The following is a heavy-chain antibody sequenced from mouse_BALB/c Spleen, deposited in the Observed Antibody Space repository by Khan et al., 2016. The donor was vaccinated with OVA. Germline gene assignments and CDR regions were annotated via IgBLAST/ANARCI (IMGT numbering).Heavy chain of an antibody. D-gene: IGHD2-12*01. V-gene: IGHV2-2*01. CDR1: GFSLTTYG. CDR3: ARNSDRYDFTY. CDR2: IWSGGNT. J-gene: IGHJ3*01. Sequence: VQLQESGPGLVQPSQSLSITCTVSGFSLTTYGIHWVRQSPGKSLEWLGVIWSGGNTDYNAPFISRLSITKDNSKRQVFFTMNSLQADDSAIYYCARNSDRYDFTYWGQGTLVTVS.